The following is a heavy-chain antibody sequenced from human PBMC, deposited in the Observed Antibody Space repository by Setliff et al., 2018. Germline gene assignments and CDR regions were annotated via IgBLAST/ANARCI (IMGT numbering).Heavy chain of an antibody. Sequence: PSETLSLTCTVSGGSISSGSYYWSWIRQPAGKGLEWIGSIYYSGSTYYNPSLKSRVTISVDTSKNQFSLKLSSVTAADTAVYYCARKEYYNFWSGPARAFDIWGQGTMVTVSS. V-gene: IGHV4-39*07. J-gene: IGHJ3*02. D-gene: IGHD3-3*01. CDR3: ARKEYYNFWSGPARAFDI. CDR2: IYYSGST. CDR1: GGSISSGSYY.